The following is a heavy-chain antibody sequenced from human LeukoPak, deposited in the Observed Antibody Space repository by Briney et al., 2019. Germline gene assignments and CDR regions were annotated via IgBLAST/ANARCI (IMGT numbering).Heavy chain of an antibody. Sequence: ASVKVSCKASGGTFSSYAISWVRQGPGQGLEWMGRIIPIFGTANYAQKFQGRVTITTDESTSTAYMELSSLRSEDTAVYYCARTRTKGGFYYYYMDAWGKGTTVTVSS. D-gene: IGHD1-26*01. V-gene: IGHV1-69*05. CDR2: IIPIFGTA. CDR3: ARTRTKGGFYYYYMDA. J-gene: IGHJ6*03. CDR1: GGTFSSYA.